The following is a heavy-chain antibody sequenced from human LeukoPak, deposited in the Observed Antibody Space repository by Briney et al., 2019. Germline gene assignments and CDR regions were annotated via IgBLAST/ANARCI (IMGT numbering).Heavy chain of an antibody. CDR1: GFIFSRYW. CDR2: IKQDGSEF. CDR3: ARDPYSGNYGNDYYYYMDV. J-gene: IGHJ6*03. Sequence: GGSLRLSCVASGFIFSRYWMSWVRQAPGKGLEWVANIKQDGSEFYFVDSVNGRFTISRDNAKNSVYLQMDSLGPDDTAVYYCARDPYSGNYGNDYYYYMDVWGKGTTVTISS. V-gene: IGHV3-7*01. D-gene: IGHD1-26*01.